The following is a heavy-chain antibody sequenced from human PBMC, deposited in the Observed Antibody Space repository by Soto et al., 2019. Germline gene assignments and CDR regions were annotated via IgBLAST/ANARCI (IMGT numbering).Heavy chain of an antibody. CDR3: AREPRYCSGRSCSIMGDAFDI. V-gene: IGHV3-66*01. Sequence: EVQLVESGGGLVQPGGSLRLSCVASGFTVTDIYMNWVRQAPGTGLEWVSVIYKDFTDYADFVKGRFSVSTDSSKNALYLQMDNLRAQDTALYYCAREPRYCSGRSCSIMGDAFDIWGQGAMVTASS. CDR2: IYKDFT. D-gene: IGHD2-15*01. CDR1: GFTVTDIY. J-gene: IGHJ3*02.